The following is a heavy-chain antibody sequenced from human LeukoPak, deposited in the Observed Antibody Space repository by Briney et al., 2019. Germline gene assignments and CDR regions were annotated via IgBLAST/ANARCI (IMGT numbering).Heavy chain of an antibody. CDR1: GFTFRTYW. J-gene: IGHJ4*02. CDR3: VRDFGEQWLERWDY. D-gene: IGHD6-19*01. CDR2: IKQDGSEK. Sequence: GGSLRLSCTASGFTFRTYWMSWVRQAPGKGLEWVANIKQDGSEKYYVDSVKGRFTISRDNAENSLYLQMNSLRAEDTALYYCVRDFGEQWLERWDYWGQGTLVTVPS. V-gene: IGHV3-7*03.